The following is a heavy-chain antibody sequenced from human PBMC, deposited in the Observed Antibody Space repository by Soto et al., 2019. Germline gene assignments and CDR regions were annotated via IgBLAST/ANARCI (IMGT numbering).Heavy chain of an antibody. D-gene: IGHD3-16*01. V-gene: IGHV3-30*18. J-gene: IGHJ4*02. CDR1: GFTFSSYG. CDR2: ISYDGSNK. Sequence: QVQLVESGGGVVQPGRSLRLSCVASGFTFSSYGMHWVRQAPGKGLEWVAVISYDGSNKYYADSVKGRFTISRDNSKNTLYLQMNSLRAEDTAVYYCAKDPSYDYVWGNIEYWGQGTLVTVSS. CDR3: AKDPSYDYVWGNIEY.